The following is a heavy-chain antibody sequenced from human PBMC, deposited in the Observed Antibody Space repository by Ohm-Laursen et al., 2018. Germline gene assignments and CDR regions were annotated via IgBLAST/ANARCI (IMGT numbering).Heavy chain of an antibody. CDR3: AKVSVAGPYYYYGMDV. D-gene: IGHD6-19*01. Sequence: SLRLSCSAFGFAFSAYNMYWVRQAPGKGLDWVAVILYDGSNKYYADSVKGRFTISRDNSKNTLYLQMNSLRAEDTAVYYCAKVSVAGPYYYYGMDVWGQGTTVTVSS. J-gene: IGHJ6*02. V-gene: IGHV3-30*18. CDR2: ILYDGSNK. CDR1: GFAFSAYN.